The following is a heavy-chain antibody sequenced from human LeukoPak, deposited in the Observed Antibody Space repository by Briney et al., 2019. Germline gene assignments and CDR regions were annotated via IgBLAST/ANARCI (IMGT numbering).Heavy chain of an antibody. V-gene: IGHV1-69*06. CDR2: IIPIFGTA. D-gene: IGHD2-15*01. J-gene: IGHJ3*02. Sequence: ASVKVSCKASGYTFTSYAISWVRQAPGQGLEWMGGIIPIFGTANYAQKFQGRVTITADKSTSTAYMELSSLRSEDTAVYYCARTGARYCSGGSCYSHDAFDIWGQGTMVTVSS. CDR1: GYTFTSYA. CDR3: ARTGARYCSGGSCYSHDAFDI.